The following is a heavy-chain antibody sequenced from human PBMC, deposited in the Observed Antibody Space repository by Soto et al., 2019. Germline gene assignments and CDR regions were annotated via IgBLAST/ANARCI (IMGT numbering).Heavy chain of an antibody. CDR1: GFTFSSYS. V-gene: IGHV3-21*01. J-gene: IGHJ4*02. CDR2: ISSSSSYT. Sequence: GGSLRLSCAASGFTFSSYSMNWVRQAPGKGLEWVSSISSSSSYTYYADSVKGRFTISRDNAKNSLYLQMNSLRAEDTAVYYCAREGFGESVRGFDYWGQGTLVTVSS. CDR3: AREGFGESVRGFDY. D-gene: IGHD3-10*01.